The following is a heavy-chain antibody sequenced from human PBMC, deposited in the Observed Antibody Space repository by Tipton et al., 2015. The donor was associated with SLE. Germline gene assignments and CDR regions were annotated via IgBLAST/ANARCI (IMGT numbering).Heavy chain of an antibody. CDR2: IFNSGTT. J-gene: IGHJ3*02. D-gene: IGHD3-10*01. CDR3: ATGFGISLVWGLMPVAFDI. CDR1: GGSISDIYAS. V-gene: IGHV4-39*01. Sequence: TLSLTCTVSGGSISDIYASWAWIRQAPGQGLEYIGNIFNSGTTYYNPSLESRVTISVDTTKNRVSLRLSSVTAADTALYYCATGFGISLVWGLMPVAFDIWGQGTMVTVSS.